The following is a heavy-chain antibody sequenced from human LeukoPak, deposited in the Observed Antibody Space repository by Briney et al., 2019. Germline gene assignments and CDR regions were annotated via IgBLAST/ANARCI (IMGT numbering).Heavy chain of an antibody. V-gene: IGHV3-30-3*01. J-gene: IGHJ4*02. CDR3: ARDLLGYCSSNSCHFFDY. CDR2: ISYDGSNK. CDR1: GFTFSTYA. Sequence: GGSLRLSCAASGFTFSTYAMHWVRQAPGKGLEWVAVISYDGSNKYYADSVKGRFTISRDNSKNTLYLQMNSLRAEDTAVYYCARDLLGYCSSNSCHFFDYWGQGTLVTVSS. D-gene: IGHD2-2*01.